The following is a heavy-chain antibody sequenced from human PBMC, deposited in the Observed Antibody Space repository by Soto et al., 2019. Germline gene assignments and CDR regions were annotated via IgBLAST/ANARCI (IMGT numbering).Heavy chain of an antibody. Sequence: GGSLRLSCAASGFTFSSYSMNWVRQAPGKGLEWVSYISSSSSTIYYADSVKGRFTISRDNAKNSLYLQMNSRRDEDTAVYYCARASLVGSAGFDPWGQGTLVTVSS. CDR2: ISSSSSTI. CDR1: GFTFSSYS. CDR3: ARASLVGSAGFDP. J-gene: IGHJ5*02. D-gene: IGHD3-16*02. V-gene: IGHV3-48*02.